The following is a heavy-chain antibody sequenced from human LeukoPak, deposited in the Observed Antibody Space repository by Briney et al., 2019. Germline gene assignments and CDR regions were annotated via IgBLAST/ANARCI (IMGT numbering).Heavy chain of an antibody. D-gene: IGHD3-22*01. CDR1: GFTFSSYA. CDR2: ISYDGSNK. V-gene: IGHV3-30-3*01. J-gene: IGHJ4*02. CDR3: ARDAARENYDSSGYYYGYFDY. Sequence: AGRSLRLSCAASGFTFSSYAMHWVRQAPGKGLEWAAVISYDGSNKYYADSVKGRFTISRDNSKNTLYLQMNSLRAEDTAVYYCARDAARENYDSSGYYYGYFDYWGQGTLVTVSS.